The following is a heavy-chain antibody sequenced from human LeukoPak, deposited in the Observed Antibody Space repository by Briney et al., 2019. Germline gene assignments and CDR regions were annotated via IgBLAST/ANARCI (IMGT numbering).Heavy chain of an antibody. J-gene: IGHJ4*02. CDR3: ARGLDGVVVIPFDY. Sequence: SETLSLTCTVSGGSISSSSYYWGWIRQPPGKGLEWIGSIYYSGSTYYNPSLKSRVTISVDTSKNQFSLKLSPVTAADTAVYYCARGLDGVVVIPFDYWGQGTLVTVSS. CDR2: IYYSGST. D-gene: IGHD3-22*01. CDR1: GGSISSSSYY. V-gene: IGHV4-39*07.